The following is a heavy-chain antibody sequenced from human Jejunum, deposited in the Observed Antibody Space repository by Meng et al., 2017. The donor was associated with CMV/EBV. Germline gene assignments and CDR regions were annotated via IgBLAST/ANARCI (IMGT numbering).Heavy chain of an antibody. V-gene: IGHV1-8*01. CDR3: ATGVADFEY. D-gene: IGHD6-19*01. Sequence: QVQLVQAGAEVKKPGASVKVSCKASGYTFTSYGINWVRQGTGQGLEWMGWMNPNRGTTGYAQKFQGRVTMTRNISKSTAYMDLSSLRSEDTAVYYCATGVADFEYWGQGTLVTISS. CDR2: MNPNRGTT. CDR1: GYTFTSYG. J-gene: IGHJ4*02.